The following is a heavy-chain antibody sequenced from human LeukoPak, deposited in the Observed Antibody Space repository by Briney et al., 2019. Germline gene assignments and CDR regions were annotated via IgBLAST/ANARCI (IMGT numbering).Heavy chain of an antibody. V-gene: IGHV3-48*03. CDR1: GFTFSSYE. CDR3: ARGVRRRPDAFDI. Sequence: GGSLRLSCAASGFTFSSYEMNWVRQAPGKGLEWVSYISSSGSTIYYADSVKGRFTISRDNAKNTLYLQMNSLRAEDTAVYYCARGVRRRPDAFDIWGEGTMVTVSS. J-gene: IGHJ3*02. D-gene: IGHD6-25*01. CDR2: ISSSGSTI.